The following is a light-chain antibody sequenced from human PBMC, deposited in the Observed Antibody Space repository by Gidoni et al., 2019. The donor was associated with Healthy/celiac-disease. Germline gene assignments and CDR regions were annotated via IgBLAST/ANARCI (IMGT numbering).Light chain of an antibody. J-gene: IGKJ1*01. Sequence: AIQLTQSPSSLSASVGDRVTITCRASQGISSALAWYQQKPGKAPKLLIYDASSLESGVPSRFSCSGSGTDFTLTISSLHPEDFATYYCQQFNSYPRTFGQGTKVEIK. CDR1: QGISSA. V-gene: IGKV1-13*02. CDR2: DAS. CDR3: QQFNSYPRT.